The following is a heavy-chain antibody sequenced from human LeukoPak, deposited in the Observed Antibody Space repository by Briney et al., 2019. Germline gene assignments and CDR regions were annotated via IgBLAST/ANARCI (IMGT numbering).Heavy chain of an antibody. CDR3: ARDRDSSGYYPPDAFDI. CDR1: GYSISSGYY. V-gene: IGHV4-38-2*02. D-gene: IGHD3-22*01. Sequence: PSETLSLTCTVSGYSISSGYYWGWIRQPPGKGLEWIGSIYHSGSTYYNPSLKSRVTISVDTSKNHFSLKLSSVTAADTAVYYCARDRDSSGYYPPDAFDIWGQGTMVTVSS. J-gene: IGHJ3*02. CDR2: IYHSGST.